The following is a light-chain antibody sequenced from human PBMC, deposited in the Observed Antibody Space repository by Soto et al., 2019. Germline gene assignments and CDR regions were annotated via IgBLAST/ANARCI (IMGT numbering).Light chain of an antibody. V-gene: IGKV4-1*01. CDR2: WAS. J-gene: IGKJ4*01. Sequence: DIVMTQSPDSLSVSLGERATINCKSSQSVFYSPNNKDYLAWYQVKPGQSPKLLVYWASTRESGVPARFGGSGSGTDFTLTISSLQAEDVAVYYCQQYYDTLSLTFGGGTKVEIK. CDR3: QQYYDTLSLT. CDR1: QSVFYSPNNKDY.